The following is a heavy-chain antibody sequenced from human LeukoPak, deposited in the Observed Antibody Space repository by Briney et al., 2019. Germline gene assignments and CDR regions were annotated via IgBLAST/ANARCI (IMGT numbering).Heavy chain of an antibody. D-gene: IGHD3-10*01. Sequence: ASVKVSCKASGYTFTSYYMHWVRQAPGQGLEWMGIINPNDGSTSYAQKLQGRVTMIRDMSTSTVYMELSSLRSEERAVCYCPRGNLVRGNYFDYWGQGTLVTVSS. CDR2: INPNDGST. CDR1: GYTFTSYY. V-gene: IGHV1-46*01. CDR3: PRGNLVRGNYFDY. J-gene: IGHJ4*02.